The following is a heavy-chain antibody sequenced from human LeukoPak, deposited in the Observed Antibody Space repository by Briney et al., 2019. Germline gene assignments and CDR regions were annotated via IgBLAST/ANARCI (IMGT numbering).Heavy chain of an antibody. CDR3: ARDWGSGYYYIDY. V-gene: IGHV4-59*01. J-gene: IGHJ4*02. Sequence: SETLSLTCTVSGGSISSYYWSWIRQPPGKGLEWIGYIDYNGRTNYNPSLKGRVTISIDTSKNQFSLKLNSVTAADTAVYYCARDWGSGYYYIDYWGQGSLVTVSS. D-gene: IGHD3-22*01. CDR1: GGSISSYY. CDR2: IDYNGRT.